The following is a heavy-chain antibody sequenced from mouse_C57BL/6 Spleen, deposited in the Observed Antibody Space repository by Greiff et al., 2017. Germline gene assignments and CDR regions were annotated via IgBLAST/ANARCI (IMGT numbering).Heavy chain of an antibody. Sequence: VQLQQSGPELVKPGASVKISCKASGYTFTDYYMNWVKQSHGKSLEWIGDINPNNGGTSYNQKFKGKATLTVDKSSRTAYMELRSLTSEDSAVYYCARGRYGNYGYFDVWGTGTTVTVSS. D-gene: IGHD2-10*02. J-gene: IGHJ1*03. CDR3: ARGRYGNYGYFDV. CDR1: GYTFTDYY. CDR2: INPNNGGT. V-gene: IGHV1-26*01.